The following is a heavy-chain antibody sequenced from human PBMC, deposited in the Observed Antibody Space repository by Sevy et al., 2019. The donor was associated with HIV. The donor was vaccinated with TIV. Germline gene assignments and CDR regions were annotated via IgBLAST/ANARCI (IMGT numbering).Heavy chain of an antibody. V-gene: IGHV1-46*01. CDR3: AITDYGDYLDYWYMDV. CDR1: GYTFTSYY. Sequence: ASVKVSCKASGYTFTSYYMHWVQQAPGQGLEWMGIINPSGGSTSYAQKFQGRVTMTRDTSTSTVYMELSSLRSEDTAVYYCAITDYGDYLDYWYMDVWGKGTTVTVSS. D-gene: IGHD4-17*01. J-gene: IGHJ6*03. CDR2: INPSGGST.